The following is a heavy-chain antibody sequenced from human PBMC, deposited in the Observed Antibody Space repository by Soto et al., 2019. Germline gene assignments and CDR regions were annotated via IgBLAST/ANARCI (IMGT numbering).Heavy chain of an antibody. CDR3: AKDAVTSTRTYCFDY. Sequence: PGGSLRLSCAASGFTFSSYVMTWVRQAPGKGLEWVSGISGSGGSTYYADSVMGRFTISRDNSKNTLYLQMNSLKAEDTAVYYCAKDAVTSTRTYCFDYWGQGTLVTVSS. CDR1: GFTFSSYV. V-gene: IGHV3-23*01. D-gene: IGHD4-17*01. CDR2: ISGSGGST. J-gene: IGHJ4*02.